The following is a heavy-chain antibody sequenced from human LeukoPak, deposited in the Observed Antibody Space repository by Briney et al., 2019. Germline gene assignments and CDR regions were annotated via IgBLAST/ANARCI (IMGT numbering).Heavy chain of an antibody. J-gene: IGHJ4*02. D-gene: IGHD6-19*01. CDR1: GFTFSSYG. CDR3: AKEEQWLVGE. V-gene: IGHV3-30*02. CDR2: IRYDGSNK. Sequence: GGSLRLSCAASGFTFSSYGMHWVRQAPGKGLEWVAFIRYDGSNKYYADSVKGRFTISRDNSKHPLYLQMNSLRAEDTAVYYCAKEEQWLVGEWGQGTLVTVSS.